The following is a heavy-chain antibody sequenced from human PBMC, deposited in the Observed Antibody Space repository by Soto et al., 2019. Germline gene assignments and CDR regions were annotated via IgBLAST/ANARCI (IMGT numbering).Heavy chain of an antibody. CDR1: GFIFSSYG. Sequence: QVQLVESGGGVVQPGRSLTLSCAASGFIFSSYGMHWVRQAPGKGLQWVAVIWYDGSNTYYADSVKGRFTISRDNSKTTLYLQMNSRRAEDTAVYYGARGLRPAAGRDYFQYWGQGTLVTVSS. CDR2: IWYDGSNT. D-gene: IGHD6-13*01. J-gene: IGHJ1*01. CDR3: ARGLRPAAGRDYFQY. V-gene: IGHV3-33*01.